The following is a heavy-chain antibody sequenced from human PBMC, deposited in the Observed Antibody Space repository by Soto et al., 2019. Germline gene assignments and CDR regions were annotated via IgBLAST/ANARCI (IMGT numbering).Heavy chain of an antibody. CDR2: ISAYNGNT. J-gene: IGHJ4*02. CDR3: ARDRVATRPLLSYFDY. Sequence: VKVSCKASGYTFTSYGISWVRQAPGQGLEWMGWISAYNGNTNYAQKLQGRVTMTTDTSTSTAYMELRSLRSDDTAVYYCARDRVATRPLLSYFDYWGQGTLVTVSS. D-gene: IGHD5-12*01. V-gene: IGHV1-18*01. CDR1: GYTFTSYG.